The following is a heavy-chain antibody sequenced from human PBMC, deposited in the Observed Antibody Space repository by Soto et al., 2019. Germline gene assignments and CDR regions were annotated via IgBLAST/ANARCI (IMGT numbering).Heavy chain of an antibody. V-gene: IGHV3-11*01. Sequence: QVQLVESGGGLVKPGGSLRLSCAASGFTFSDYYMSWIRQAPGKGLEWVSYISSSGSTIYYADSVKGRFTISRDNTKNSLYLLMNSLRAEDTAVYYCARVQAEKNIVAKIRGLAGYFDLWGRGTLVTVSS. CDR1: GFTFSDYY. CDR3: ARVQAEKNIVAKIRGLAGYFDL. D-gene: IGHD5-12*01. J-gene: IGHJ2*01. CDR2: ISSSGSTI.